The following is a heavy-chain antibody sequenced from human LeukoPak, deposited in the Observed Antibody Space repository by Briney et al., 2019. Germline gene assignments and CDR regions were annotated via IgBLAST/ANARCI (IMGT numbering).Heavy chain of an antibody. CDR1: GGSISSGDYY. CDR2: IYYSGST. V-gene: IGHV4-30-4*08. J-gene: IGHJ2*01. CDR3: ARGLNDFRSGYKYFDL. D-gene: IGHD3-3*01. Sequence: KPSQTLSLSCTVSGGSISSGDYYWSWIRQPPGKGLEWIGYIYYSGSTYYNPSLKSRVTISVDTSKNQFSLKLSSVTAADTAVYYCARGLNDFRSGYKYFDLWGRGTLVTVSS.